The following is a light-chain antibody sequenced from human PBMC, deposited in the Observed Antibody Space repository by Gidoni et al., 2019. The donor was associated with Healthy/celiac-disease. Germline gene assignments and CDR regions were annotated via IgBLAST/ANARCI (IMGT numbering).Light chain of an antibody. CDR2: GAS. CDR1: QSVSSSY. Sequence: EIVLPQSPGTLSLSPGERATLSCRASQSVSSSYLAWYQQKPGQAPRLLIYGASSRATGIPDRFSGSGSGTDFTLTISRLDPEDVAVYYCQQYGSSPRTFGQGTKVEIK. J-gene: IGKJ1*01. V-gene: IGKV3-20*01. CDR3: QQYGSSPRT.